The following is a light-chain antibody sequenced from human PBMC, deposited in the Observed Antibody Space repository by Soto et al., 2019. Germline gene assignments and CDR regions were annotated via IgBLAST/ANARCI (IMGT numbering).Light chain of an antibody. J-gene: IGKJ1*01. V-gene: IGKV3D-15*01. Sequence: IVMTQSPPTLSVSPGEEATLACRASQSLRSNLAWYQQKPGQAPRLLIYGASTRATGIPVRFSGSASGTEFTLTISSLQSEDFTVYYCQQYNKWPLTFGQGTKVDIK. CDR2: GAS. CDR3: QQYNKWPLT. CDR1: QSLRSN.